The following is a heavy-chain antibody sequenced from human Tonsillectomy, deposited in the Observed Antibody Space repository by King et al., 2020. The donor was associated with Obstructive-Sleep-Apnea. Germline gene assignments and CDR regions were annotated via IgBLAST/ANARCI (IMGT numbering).Heavy chain of an antibody. CDR1: GYTFTTYA. Sequence: QLVKSGAEVKKPGASVKVSCKASGYTFTTYAMHWVRQAPGQRLEWMGWINAGNGNTKYSQKFQGRVTITRDTSASTAYMELSSLRSEDTGVYYCARFGAAAIVDYWGQGTLVTVSS. CDR3: ARFGAAAIVDY. CDR2: INAGNGNT. V-gene: IGHV1-3*01. J-gene: IGHJ4*02. D-gene: IGHD6-13*01.